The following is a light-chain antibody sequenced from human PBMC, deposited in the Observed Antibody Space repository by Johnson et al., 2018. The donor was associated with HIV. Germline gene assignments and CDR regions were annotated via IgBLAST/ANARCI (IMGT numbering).Light chain of an antibody. CDR1: SSNIGNNY. CDR3: GTCDSSLSAPV. CDR2: ENN. V-gene: IGLV1-51*02. J-gene: IGLJ1*01. Sequence: QAVLTQPPSVSAAPGQKVTISCSGSSSNIGNNYVSWYQQLPGTAPKLLIYENNKRPSGIPDRFYGSKSGPSATLGITGLQTGDEDDYYCGTCDSSLSAPVFGTGTKVTVL.